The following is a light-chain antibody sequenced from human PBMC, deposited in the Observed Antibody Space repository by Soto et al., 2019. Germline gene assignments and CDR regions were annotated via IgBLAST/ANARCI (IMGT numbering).Light chain of an antibody. CDR3: QQLNSYPT. Sequence: EMEMTASPYTLSGCVRDRVPITCRASQGISSSLAWYPQKPGKAPKLLIYAASTLQSGVPSRFSGSGSGTEFTLTISSLQPEDFATYYCQQLNSYPTFGGGTKVDIK. CDR1: QGISSS. J-gene: IGKJ4*01. CDR2: AAS. V-gene: IGKV1-9*01.